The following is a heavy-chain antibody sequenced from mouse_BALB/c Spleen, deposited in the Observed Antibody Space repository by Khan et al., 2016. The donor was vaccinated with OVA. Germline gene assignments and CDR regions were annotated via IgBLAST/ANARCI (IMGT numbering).Heavy chain of an antibody. V-gene: IGHV14-1*02. CDR1: GFNIKDYY. J-gene: IGHJ3*01. Sequence: VQLQQSGAELVRPGALVKLSCKAPGFNIKDYYMHWVKQRPEQGLEWIGWIDPENGKTIYAPKFQGKASIKADTYSNTAYLQRSSLTSEDTAVSYCARSGYFAWFAYWGQGTLVTVSA. CDR3: ARSGYFAWFAY. CDR2: IDPENGKT.